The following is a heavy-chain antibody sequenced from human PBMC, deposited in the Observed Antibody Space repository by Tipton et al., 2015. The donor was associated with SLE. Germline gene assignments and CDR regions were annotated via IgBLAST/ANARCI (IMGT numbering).Heavy chain of an antibody. CDR2: VKPDGFEK. Sequence: GSLRLSCAASGFTFISYWMSWVRQAPGKGLEWVASVKPDGFEKHYVDSARGRFTISRDNAKNSLYLQMNSLKNEDAALYYCAKDTGAQQQLGSDFDYWGQGTLVTVSS. V-gene: IGHV3-7*05. J-gene: IGHJ4*02. D-gene: IGHD6-13*01. CDR3: AKDTGAQQQLGSDFDY. CDR1: GFTFISYW.